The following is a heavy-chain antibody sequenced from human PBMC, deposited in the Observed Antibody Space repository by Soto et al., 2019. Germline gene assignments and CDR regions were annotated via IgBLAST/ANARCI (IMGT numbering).Heavy chain of an antibody. Sequence: LSLTCSVSGVSISSYFWSWIRQPPGRGLEWIGYTYHRGSTNYSPSLKSRVAISLDTSENQFSLKVSSVTAADTAVYYCARIGGYHGPLDYWGQGTPVTVSS. CDR1: GVSISSYF. D-gene: IGHD3-16*02. V-gene: IGHV4-59*01. CDR3: ARIGGYHGPLDY. J-gene: IGHJ4*02. CDR2: TYHRGST.